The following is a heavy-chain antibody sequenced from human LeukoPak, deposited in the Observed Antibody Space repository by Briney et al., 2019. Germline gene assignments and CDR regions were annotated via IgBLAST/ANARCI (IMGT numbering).Heavy chain of an antibody. CDR3: AGGIAAAGTEAFDI. V-gene: IGHV1-18*01. Sequence: ASVKVSCKASGYTFTSYGISWVRQAPGQGLEWMGWISAYNGNTNYAQKLQGRVTMTTDTSTSTAYMELRSLRSDDTAVYYCAGGIAAAGTEAFDIWGQGTMVTVSS. D-gene: IGHD6-13*01. CDR2: ISAYNGNT. CDR1: GYTFTSYG. J-gene: IGHJ3*02.